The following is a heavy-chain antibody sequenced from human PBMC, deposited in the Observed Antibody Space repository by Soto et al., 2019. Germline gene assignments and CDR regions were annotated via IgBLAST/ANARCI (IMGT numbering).Heavy chain of an antibody. J-gene: IGHJ3*01. D-gene: IGHD3-3*01. V-gene: IGHV1-18*04. CDR1: VFTSSG. CDR3: AREGILGLFDAYDL. Sequence: ASVKVSCKASVFTSSGISWVRQAPGQRLEWMGWISTHNGNTIYAPKFQGRVIMTMDTSTTPVYMELRSLRPDDTAVYLCAREGILGLFDAYDLWGQGTMVTVAS. CDR2: ISTHNGNT.